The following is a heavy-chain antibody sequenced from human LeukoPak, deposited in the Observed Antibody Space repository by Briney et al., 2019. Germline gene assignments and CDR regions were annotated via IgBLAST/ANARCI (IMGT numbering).Heavy chain of an antibody. CDR3: ARQEMATRYFDY. J-gene: IGHJ4*02. V-gene: IGHV4-39*01. CDR1: GGSISSGDYY. D-gene: IGHD5-24*01. CDR2: IYYSGST. Sequence: SETLSLTCTVSGGSISSGDYYWGWIRQPPGKGLEWIGSIYYSGSTYYNPSFKSRVTISVDTSKNQFSLKLSSVTAADTAVYYCARQEMATRYFDYWGQGTLVTVSS.